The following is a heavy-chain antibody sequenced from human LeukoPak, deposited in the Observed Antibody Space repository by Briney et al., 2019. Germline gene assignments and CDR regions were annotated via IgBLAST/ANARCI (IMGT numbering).Heavy chain of an antibody. CDR2: IYGGGST. D-gene: IGHD3-10*01. CDR1: GFTVSGTY. J-gene: IGHJ5*02. CDR3: ARDRAGTQSWVEFDL. V-gene: IGHV3-53*05. Sequence: GGSLRLSCTASGFTVSGTYMDWVPQAPGKGLEWVSVIYGGGSTVYADSVKGRFTISRDNSKNMVYLQMNSLRAEDSAVYCCARDRAGTQSWVEFDLWGQGTLVTVSS.